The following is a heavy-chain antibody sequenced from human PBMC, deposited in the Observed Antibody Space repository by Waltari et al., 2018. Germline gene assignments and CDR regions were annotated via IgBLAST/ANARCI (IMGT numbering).Heavy chain of an antibody. CDR2: INPNSGGT. J-gene: IGHJ4*02. V-gene: IGHV1-2*06. CDR3: ARAPYYYDSSGYRENY. CDR1: GYTFTGYY. Sequence: QVQLVQSGAEVKKPGASVKVSCKASGYTFTGYYMHWVRQAPGQGLEWRGRINPNSGGTNYAQKFQGRVTMTRDTSISTAYMELSRLRSDDTAVYYCARAPYYYDSSGYRENYWGQGTLVTVSS. D-gene: IGHD3-22*01.